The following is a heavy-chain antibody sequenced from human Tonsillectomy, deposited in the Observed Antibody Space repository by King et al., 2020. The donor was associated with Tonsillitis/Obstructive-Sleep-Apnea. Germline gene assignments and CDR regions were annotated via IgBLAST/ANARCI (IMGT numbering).Heavy chain of an antibody. V-gene: IGHV4-39*01. J-gene: IGHJ4*02. CDR1: GGSISSSSYY. D-gene: IGHD1-26*01. CDR3: AGGIVGATVLDY. CDR2: IYYSGST. Sequence: QLQESGPGLVKPSETLSLTCTVSGGSISSSSYYWGWIRQPPGKGLEWIGSIYYSGSTYYNPSLKSRVTISVDTSKNQFSLKLSSGTAADTAVYYCAGGIVGATVLDYWGQGTLVTVSS.